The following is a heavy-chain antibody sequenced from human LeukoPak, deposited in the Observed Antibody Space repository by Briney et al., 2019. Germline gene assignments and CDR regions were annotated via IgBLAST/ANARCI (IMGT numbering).Heavy chain of an antibody. V-gene: IGHV4-38-2*01. CDR1: GYSISSGYY. CDR3: ARPGRRYCSSTSCYSFDY. D-gene: IGHD2-2*01. CDR2: IYHSGNT. Sequence: SETLSLTCAVSGYSISSGYYWGWIRPPPGKGLEWIGSIYHSGNTYYNPSLKSRVTISVDTSKNQFSLKLSSVTAADTAVYYCARPGRRYCSSTSCYSFDYWGQGTLVTVSS. J-gene: IGHJ4*02.